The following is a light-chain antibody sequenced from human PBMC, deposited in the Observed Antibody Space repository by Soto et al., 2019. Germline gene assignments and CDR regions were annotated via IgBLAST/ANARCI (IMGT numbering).Light chain of an antibody. J-gene: IGKJ4*01. V-gene: IGKV4-1*01. CDR3: QQYYSTHPLT. CDR1: QSVLYSSNNKNY. CDR2: WAS. Sequence: DIVMTQSPDSLAVSLGERATINCKSSQSVLYSSNNKNYLAWYQQKPGQPPKLLIYWASTRESGVPDRFSGSGSGTDFTLTISSLQVEDVAVYYCQQYYSTHPLTFGGGTKVDIK.